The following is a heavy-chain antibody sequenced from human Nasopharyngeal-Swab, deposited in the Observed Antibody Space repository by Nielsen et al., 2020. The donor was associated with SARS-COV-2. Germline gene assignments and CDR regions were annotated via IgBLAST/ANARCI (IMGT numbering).Heavy chain of an antibody. Sequence: GGSLRLSWVASGYSFRTYGMSWVRQAPGKGLEWVSAISSSGGSTYYADSVKGRFTNYRDNSKNMVFLQMNSLRVDDTAVYSCEKAFDSSSPLPSPLDYWGQGTLVTVSS. J-gene: IGHJ4*02. CDR2: ISSSGGST. CDR3: EKAFDSSSPLPSPLDY. V-gene: IGHV3-23*01. CDR1: GYSFRTYG. D-gene: IGHD1-26*01.